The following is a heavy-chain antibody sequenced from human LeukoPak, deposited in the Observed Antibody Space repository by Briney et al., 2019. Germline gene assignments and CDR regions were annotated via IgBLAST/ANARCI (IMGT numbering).Heavy chain of an antibody. V-gene: IGHV4-30-2*01. D-gene: IGHD6-13*01. J-gene: IGHJ4*02. CDR3: AKDSSTWGNLAGHFDS. CDR1: GGSISSGGYY. CDR2: IYHSGST. Sequence: SETLSLTCTVSGGSISSGGYYWSWIRQPPGKGLEWIGYIYHSGSTYYNPSLKSRVTISVDRSKNQFSLKLSSVTAADTAVYYCAKDSSTWGNLAGHFDSWGQGTLVTVSS.